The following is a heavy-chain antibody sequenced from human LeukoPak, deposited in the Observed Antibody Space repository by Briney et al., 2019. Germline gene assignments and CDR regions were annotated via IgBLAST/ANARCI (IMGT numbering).Heavy chain of an antibody. V-gene: IGHV3-30*18. CDR1: GFTFSSYG. J-gene: IGHJ6*03. CDR2: ISYEGSSK. Sequence: GGSLRLSCAASGFTFSSYGMHWVRQAPGKGLEWVAVISYEGSSKNYADSVKGRFTISRDNSKNTLYLQVNSLRAEDTAVYFCAKNRKFGDLVYYYYYMDVWGKGTTVTVSS. CDR3: AKNRKFGDLVYYYYYMDV. D-gene: IGHD3-10*01.